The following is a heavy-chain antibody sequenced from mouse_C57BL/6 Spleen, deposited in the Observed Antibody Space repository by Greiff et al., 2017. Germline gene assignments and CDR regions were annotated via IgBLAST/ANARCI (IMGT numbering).Heavy chain of an antibody. CDR3: ARYATVTGAMDY. Sequence: QVQLQQSGAELVRPGTSVKVSCKASGYAFTNYLIEWVKQRPGQGLEWIGVINPGSGGTNYNEKFKGKATLTADKSSSTAYMQLSSLTSEDSAVYVCARYATVTGAMDYWGQGTSVTVSS. V-gene: IGHV1-54*01. CDR2: INPGSGGT. J-gene: IGHJ4*01. D-gene: IGHD2-2*01. CDR1: GYAFTNYL.